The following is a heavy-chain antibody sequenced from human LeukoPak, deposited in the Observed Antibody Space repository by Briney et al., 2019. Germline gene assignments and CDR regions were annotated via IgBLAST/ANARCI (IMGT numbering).Heavy chain of an antibody. CDR2: IYYSGST. D-gene: IGHD3-22*01. Sequence: SETLSLTCTVSGVSISSSSYYWGWIRQPPGKGLEWIGSIYYSGSTYYNPSLKSRVTISVDTSKNQFSLKLSSVTAADTAVYYCARHVEAVDYYDSSGFPYYFDYWGQGTLVTVSS. J-gene: IGHJ4*02. CDR1: GVSISSSSYY. CDR3: ARHVEAVDYYDSSGFPYYFDY. V-gene: IGHV4-39*01.